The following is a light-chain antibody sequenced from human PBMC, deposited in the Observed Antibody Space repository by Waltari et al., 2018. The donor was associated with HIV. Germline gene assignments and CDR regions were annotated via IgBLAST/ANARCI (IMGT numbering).Light chain of an antibody. CDR2: SNS. CDR1: SSNIGSYS. Sequence: QSVLTQPPSASGTPGQRVTISCSGGSSNIGSYSVNWYQQLPRPAPKLLIYSNSQRPSGVPDRFSGSKSGTSASLAISGLQSEDEADYYCTTWDHSLFGHVVFGGGTRLTVV. V-gene: IGLV1-44*01. J-gene: IGLJ2*01. CDR3: TTWDHSLFGHVV.